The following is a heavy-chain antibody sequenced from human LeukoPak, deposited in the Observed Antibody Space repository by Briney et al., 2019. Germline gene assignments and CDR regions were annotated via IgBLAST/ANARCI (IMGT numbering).Heavy chain of an antibody. V-gene: IGHV4-59*08. Sequence: ASETLSLTCTVSGGSISSYYWSWIRQPPGKGLEWIGYIYYSGSTNYNPSLKSRVTISVDTSKNQFSLKLSSVTAADTAVYYCARQFSGWHFDYWGQGTLVTVSS. CDR2: IYYSGST. CDR1: GGSISSYY. CDR3: ARQFSGWHFDY. J-gene: IGHJ4*02. D-gene: IGHD6-19*01.